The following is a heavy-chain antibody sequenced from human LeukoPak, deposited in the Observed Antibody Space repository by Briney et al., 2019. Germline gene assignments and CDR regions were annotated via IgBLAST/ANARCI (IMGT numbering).Heavy chain of an antibody. D-gene: IGHD3-3*01. CDR1: GGSISSYY. Sequence: ASETLSLTCTVSGGSISSYYWSWIRQPPGKGLEWIGYIYYSGSTNYNPSLKSRVTISVDTSKNRFSLKLSSVTAADTAVYYCARASVLVTIFGVVTRHMDVWGKGTTVTVSS. CDR3: ARASVLVTIFGVVTRHMDV. CDR2: IYYSGST. J-gene: IGHJ6*03. V-gene: IGHV4-59*01.